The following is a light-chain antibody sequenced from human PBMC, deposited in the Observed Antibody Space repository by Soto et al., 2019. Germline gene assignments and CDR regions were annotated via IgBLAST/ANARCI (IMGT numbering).Light chain of an antibody. CDR3: QESYGTPPWT. J-gene: IGKJ1*01. CDR2: AAS. CDR1: QSIVTY. V-gene: IGKV1-39*01. Sequence: DIQMTQSPSSLSASVVDRVTITCRASQSIVTYLNWYHQKPGKAPKLLIYAASSLQSGVPSRFSGSGSGTDFTLTISSLQPEDFGTYYCQESYGTPPWTFGQGTKVDIK.